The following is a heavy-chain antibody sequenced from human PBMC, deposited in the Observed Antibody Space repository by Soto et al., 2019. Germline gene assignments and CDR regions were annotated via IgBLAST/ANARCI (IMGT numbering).Heavy chain of an antibody. D-gene: IGHD2-15*01. CDR3: ARAPSVAEYFQH. J-gene: IGHJ1*01. Sequence: QVQLVQSGAEVKKPGSSVKVSCKASGGTFSSYAISWVRQAPGQGLEWMGGIIPILGTANYAQKFQGRVTITADESTSKAYMELSSLSSEDTAVYYCARAPSVAEYFQHWGQGTLVTVSS. V-gene: IGHV1-69*11. CDR2: IIPILGTA. CDR1: GGTFSSYA.